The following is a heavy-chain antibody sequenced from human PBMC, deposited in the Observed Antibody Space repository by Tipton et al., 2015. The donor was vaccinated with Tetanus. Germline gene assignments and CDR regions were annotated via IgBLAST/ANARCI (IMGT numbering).Heavy chain of an antibody. CDR2: MFYGGSP. CDR1: GGSVSSGSYY. CDR3: ARDPYYNGGGYFDY. D-gene: IGHD3-10*01. J-gene: IGHJ4*02. Sequence: LRLSCTVSGGSVSSGSYYWSWIRQRPGKGLEWIGYMFYGGSPKYNPSLKSRVTILVDKSKNQLSRKLRSVTAADTAVYFCARDPYYNGGGYFDYWGQGTLVTVSS. V-gene: IGHV4-61*01.